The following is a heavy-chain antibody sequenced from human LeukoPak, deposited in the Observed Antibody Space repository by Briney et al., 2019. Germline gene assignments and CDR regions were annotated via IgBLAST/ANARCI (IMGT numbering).Heavy chain of an antibody. V-gene: IGHV4-4*09. CDR2: FSTSGNT. Sequence: SETLSLTCNVSGGSISSNYWSWIRQPPGKGLEWIGYFSTSGNTNYNPSLKSRITISVGTSKNQFLLRLSSVTAADTAVYYCARHYASGSPNRTDYYYMDVWGKGTTVTVSS. D-gene: IGHD3-10*01. CDR3: ARHYASGSPNRTDYYYMDV. J-gene: IGHJ6*03. CDR1: GGSISSNY.